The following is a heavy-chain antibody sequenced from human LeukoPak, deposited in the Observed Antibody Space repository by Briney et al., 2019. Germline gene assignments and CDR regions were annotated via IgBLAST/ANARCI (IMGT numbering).Heavy chain of an antibody. Sequence: GESLKISCKGSGYSFTTYWIGWVRQMPGKGLEWMGIIYPGDSDIRYSPSFQGQVAFSADKSISTAYLQWSSLKASDTAMYYCARLEKGTMIYWGQGTLVTVSS. J-gene: IGHJ1*01. CDR1: GYSFTTYW. CDR2: IYPGDSDI. D-gene: IGHD3-22*01. V-gene: IGHV5-51*01. CDR3: ARLEKGTMIY.